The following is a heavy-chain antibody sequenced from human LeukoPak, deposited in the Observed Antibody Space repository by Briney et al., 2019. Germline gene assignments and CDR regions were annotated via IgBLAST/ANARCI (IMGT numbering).Heavy chain of an antibody. Sequence: GGSLRLSCAASGFTFSSYWMSWVRQAPGKGLVWVSVISVSAGRTYYADSVKGRFTISRDNSRNTLYLQMNSLRAEDTAVYYCAKAGGYSYGYHFDYWGQGILVTVSS. J-gene: IGHJ4*02. CDR1: GFTFSSYW. V-gene: IGHV3-23*01. CDR3: AKAGGYSYGYHFDY. CDR2: ISVSAGRT. D-gene: IGHD5-18*01.